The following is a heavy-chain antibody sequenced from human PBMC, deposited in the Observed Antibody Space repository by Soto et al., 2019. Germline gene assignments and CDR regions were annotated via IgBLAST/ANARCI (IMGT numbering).Heavy chain of an antibody. D-gene: IGHD3-22*01. J-gene: IGHJ6*02. V-gene: IGHV1-3*01. Sequence: QIQLMQSGAEVKKPGASVKVSCKASGYTFTSYGMHWVRQAPGQRLEWTGWINAGNGNTKYSEKFQCRVTITRDTSASTAYLELSSLRSEDTAVYYCTRDPNECSAFYHHYSYGMDVWGQGSTVIVSS. CDR3: TRDPNECSAFYHHYSYGMDV. CDR1: GYTFTSYG. CDR2: INAGNGNT.